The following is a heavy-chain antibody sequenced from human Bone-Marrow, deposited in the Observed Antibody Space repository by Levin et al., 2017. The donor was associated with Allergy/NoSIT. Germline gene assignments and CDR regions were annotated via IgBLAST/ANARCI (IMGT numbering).Heavy chain of an antibody. V-gene: IGHV3-64D*06. J-gene: IGHJ6*03. Sequence: GESLKISCSASGFTFSSFAMHWVRQTPGKGLEYVSGIVSGAYATNYADSVKGRFTISRDDSRNTLYLHMSSLRPEDTAVYYCVKDQSYYYYYMDVWGKGTTVTVSS. CDR2: IVSGAYAT. CDR3: VKDQSYYYYYMDV. CDR1: GFTFSSFA.